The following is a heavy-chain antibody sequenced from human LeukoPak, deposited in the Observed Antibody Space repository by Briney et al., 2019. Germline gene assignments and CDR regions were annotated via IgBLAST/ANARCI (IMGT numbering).Heavy chain of an antibody. J-gene: IGHJ4*02. CDR1: GASISSTNYC. D-gene: IGHD1-26*01. V-gene: IGHV4-39*01. CDR3: AAPYSGSYQYYFDY. Sequence: SETLSLTCTVSGASISSTNYCWGWIRQPPEKGLEWIGSIYNLGTTQYNPSLKSRLTISVDTSKNQFSLKLSSVTAADTAVYYCAAPYSGSYQYYFDYWGQGALVTVSS. CDR2: IYNLGTT.